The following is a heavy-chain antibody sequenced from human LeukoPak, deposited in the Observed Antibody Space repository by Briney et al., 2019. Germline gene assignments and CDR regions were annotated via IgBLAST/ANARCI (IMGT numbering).Heavy chain of an antibody. J-gene: IGHJ4*02. CDR3: ARAIAAAVGAGGY. V-gene: IGHV4-4*02. CDR2: IYHSGST. CDR1: GFTFSRHGM. Sequence: PGGTLRLSCAASGFTFSRHGMNWVRQPPGKGLEWIGEIYHSGSTNYNPSLKSRVTISVDKSKNQFSLKLSSVTAADTAVYYCARAIAAAVGAGGYWGQGTLVTVSS. D-gene: IGHD6-13*01.